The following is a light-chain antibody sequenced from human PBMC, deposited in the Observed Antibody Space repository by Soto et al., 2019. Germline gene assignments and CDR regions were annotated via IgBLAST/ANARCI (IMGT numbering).Light chain of an antibody. Sequence: DIQMTQSPSTLSASVGDRVSITCRASQSVSTWLAWYQQKPGKAPQLLIFKASTLESGVPSRFSGSGAGTEFTLTITSLQPDDCATYYCQQYNVHSPWTFGQGTKVEIK. CDR2: KAS. CDR3: QQYNVHSPWT. CDR1: QSVSTW. V-gene: IGKV1-5*03. J-gene: IGKJ1*01.